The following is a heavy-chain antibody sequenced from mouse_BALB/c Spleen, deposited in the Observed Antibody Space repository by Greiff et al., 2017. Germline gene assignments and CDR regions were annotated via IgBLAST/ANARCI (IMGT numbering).Heavy chain of an antibody. Sequence: EVQLQQSGAELVRPWALVKLSCKASGFNIKDYYMHWVKQRPEQGLEWIGWIDPENGNTIYDPKFQGKASITADTSSNTAYLQLSSLTSEDTAVYYCARGGITAWFAYWGQGTLVTVSA. CDR1: GFNIKDYY. D-gene: IGHD2-4*01. CDR3: ARGGITAWFAY. V-gene: IGHV14-1*02. CDR2: IDPENGNT. J-gene: IGHJ3*01.